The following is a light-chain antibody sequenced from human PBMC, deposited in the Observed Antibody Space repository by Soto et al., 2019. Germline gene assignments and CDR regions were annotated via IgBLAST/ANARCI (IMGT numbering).Light chain of an antibody. V-gene: IGLV2-14*01. Sequence: QSALTQPASVSGSPGQSITISCTGTSSDVGGYNYVSWYQHHPGKAPKLMIYEVSNRTSGVSNRFSGYKSGNTASLTISGLQAEDDADYDCSSYTGSSTPVFGGGTKVTVL. J-gene: IGLJ3*02. CDR2: EVS. CDR3: SSYTGSSTPV. CDR1: SSDVGGYNY.